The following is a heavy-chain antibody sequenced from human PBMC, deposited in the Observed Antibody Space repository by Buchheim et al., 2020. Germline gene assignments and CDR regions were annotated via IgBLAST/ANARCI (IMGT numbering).Heavy chain of an antibody. J-gene: IGHJ5*02. CDR3: TWTGYTWFDT. CDR2: IKSKSSGETT. Sequence: EVQVVESGGGLVKPGGSLRLSCVASGFTFNTAWMSWVRQTPGKGLDWLARIKSKSSGETTDYGAPVRGRFTISRDDSKNTVFLQMNSLETEDTGRYYCTWTGYTWFDTWGQGTL. D-gene: IGHD3/OR15-3a*01. V-gene: IGHV3-15*05. CDR1: GFTFNTAW.